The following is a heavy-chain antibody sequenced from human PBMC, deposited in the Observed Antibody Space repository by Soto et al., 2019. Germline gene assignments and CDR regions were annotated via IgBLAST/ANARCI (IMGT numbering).Heavy chain of an antibody. CDR3: ARGYCSGGSCFYPFDY. Sequence: QVQLVQSGAEVKKPGSSVKVSCKASGGTFSSYTISWVRQAPGQGLEWMGRIIPILSMANYAQKFQGRVTITADKSTSTAYMELSSLRSEDTAVYYCARGYCSGGSCFYPFDYCGQGTLVTVSS. V-gene: IGHV1-69*02. CDR1: GGTFSSYT. J-gene: IGHJ4*02. CDR2: IIPILSMA. D-gene: IGHD2-15*01.